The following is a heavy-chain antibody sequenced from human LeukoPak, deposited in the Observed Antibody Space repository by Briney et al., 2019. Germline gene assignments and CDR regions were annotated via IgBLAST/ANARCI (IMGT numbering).Heavy chain of an antibody. Sequence: ASVKVSCKASGGTLSSYAINWVRQATGQGLEWMGWMNPNSGNTGYAQKFQGRVTMTRNTSISTAYMELSSLRSEDTAVYYCARTEKITGTHDYWGQGTLVTVSS. J-gene: IGHJ4*02. V-gene: IGHV1-8*02. CDR3: ARTEKITGTHDY. D-gene: IGHD1-20*01. CDR1: GGTLSSYA. CDR2: MNPNSGNT.